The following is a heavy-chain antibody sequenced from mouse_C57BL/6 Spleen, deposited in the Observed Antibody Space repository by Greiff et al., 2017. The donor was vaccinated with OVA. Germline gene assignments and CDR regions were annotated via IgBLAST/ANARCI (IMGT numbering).Heavy chain of an antibody. Sequence: VQLQQSGPGMVKPSQSLSLTCTVTGYSITSGYDWHWIRHFPGNKLEWMGYISYSGSTNYNPSLKSRISITHDTSKNHFFLKLNSVTTEDTATYYCARDYGRSWYFDVWGTGTTVTVSS. V-gene: IGHV3-1*01. CDR2: ISYSGST. CDR1: GYSITSGYD. D-gene: IGHD1-1*01. J-gene: IGHJ1*03. CDR3: ARDYGRSWYFDV.